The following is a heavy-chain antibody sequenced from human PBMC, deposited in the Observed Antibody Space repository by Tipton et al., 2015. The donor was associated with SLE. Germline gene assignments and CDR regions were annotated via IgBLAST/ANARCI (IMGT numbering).Heavy chain of an antibody. Sequence: SLRLSCAASGFTFRSYAMHWVRQAPGKGLEWVAVLSNDGITKYYADFVKGRFTISRDNSQNTLYLQMNSLRAEDTAVYYCARGWVVAVALSGYMDVWGKGTTVTVSS. CDR2: LSNDGITK. CDR1: GFTFRSYA. J-gene: IGHJ6*03. V-gene: IGHV3-30*04. CDR3: ARGWVVAVALSGYMDV. D-gene: IGHD6-19*01.